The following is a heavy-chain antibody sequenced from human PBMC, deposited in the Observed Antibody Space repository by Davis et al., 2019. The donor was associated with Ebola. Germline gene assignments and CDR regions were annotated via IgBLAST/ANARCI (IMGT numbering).Heavy chain of an antibody. D-gene: IGHD3-16*01. CDR3: AREIRGLGALDL. CDR2: INWNGYST. Sequence: GESLKISCAASGFTFDAYGMSWVRQAPGKGLEWVSGINWNGYSTGYADSVKGRFTISRDNAKNSLYLQMNSLRAEDTAVYYCAREIRGLGALDLWGQGTMVTVSS. J-gene: IGHJ3*01. V-gene: IGHV3-20*04. CDR1: GFTFDAYG.